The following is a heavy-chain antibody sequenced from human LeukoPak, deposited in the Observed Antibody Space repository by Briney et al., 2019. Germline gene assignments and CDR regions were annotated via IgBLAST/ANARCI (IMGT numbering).Heavy chain of an antibody. Sequence: PSETLSLTCAVYGGSYSGYYWSWIRQPPGKGLEWIGEINHSGSTNYNPSLKSRVTISVDTSKNQFSLKLSSATAADTAVYYCARGPENYYGSGSYYSPYYFDYWGQGTLVTVSS. D-gene: IGHD3-10*01. J-gene: IGHJ4*02. CDR3: ARGPENYYGSGSYYSPYYFDY. CDR2: INHSGST. V-gene: IGHV4-34*01. CDR1: GGSYSGYY.